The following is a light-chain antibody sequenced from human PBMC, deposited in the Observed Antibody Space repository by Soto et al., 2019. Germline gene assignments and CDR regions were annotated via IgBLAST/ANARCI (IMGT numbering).Light chain of an antibody. CDR3: QQYSSSPSIT. Sequence: DIGLILSLITMSLYHREIATLSCRAIQSVSSGYLAWYQQKPGQAPRLLIYGASTRATGIPDRFSGSGSGTDFTLTISRLEPEDFAVYYCQQYSSSPSITFGQRTRLEI. V-gene: IGKV3-20*01. CDR2: GAS. CDR1: QSVSSGY. J-gene: IGKJ5*01.